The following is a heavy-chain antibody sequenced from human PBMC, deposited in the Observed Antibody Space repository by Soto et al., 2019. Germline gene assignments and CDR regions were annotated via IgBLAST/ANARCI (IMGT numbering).Heavy chain of an antibody. D-gene: IGHD1-1*01. CDR1: GGSISTYY. Sequence: SETLSLTCTVSGGSISTYYLSWIRQPPGKGLEWIDYIYYSGNTNYNPSLRSRVTISIDTSKNQFSLKLSSVTAADTAMYFCARHTTFGAADVFDIWGQGTMVTVSS. J-gene: IGHJ3*02. V-gene: IGHV4-59*08. CDR2: IYYSGNT. CDR3: ARHTTFGAADVFDI.